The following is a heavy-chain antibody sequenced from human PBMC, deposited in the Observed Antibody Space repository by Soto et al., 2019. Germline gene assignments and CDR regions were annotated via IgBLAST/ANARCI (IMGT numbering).Heavy chain of an antibody. CDR3: AILSASGIRFLEWLLVDY. J-gene: IGHJ4*02. CDR2: INHSGST. V-gene: IGHV4-34*01. D-gene: IGHD3-3*01. Sequence: SETLSLTCAVYGGSFSGYYWSWIRQPPGKGLEWIGEINHSGSTNYNPSLKSRVTISVDTSKNQFSLKLSSVTAADTAVYYCAILSASGIRFLEWLLVDYWGQGTLVTVSS. CDR1: GGSFSGYY.